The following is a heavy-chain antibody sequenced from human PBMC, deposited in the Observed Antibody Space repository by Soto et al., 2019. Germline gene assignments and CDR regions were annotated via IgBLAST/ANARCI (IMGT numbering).Heavy chain of an antibody. D-gene: IGHD3-22*01. CDR2: ITISSGST. V-gene: IGHV3-21*01. Sequence: GGSLRLSCAASEFTLTRYGMNWVRQAPGKGLEWVSSITISSGSTTYADSVKGRFTISRDNAKNSLYLQMNSLRAEDTAVYYCARDYYYDSSGYSPLDYWGQGTLVTVS. CDR1: EFTLTRYG. J-gene: IGHJ4*02. CDR3: ARDYYYDSSGYSPLDY.